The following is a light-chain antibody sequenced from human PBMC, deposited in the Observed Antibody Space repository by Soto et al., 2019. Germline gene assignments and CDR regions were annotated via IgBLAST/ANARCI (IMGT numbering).Light chain of an antibody. J-gene: IGKJ3*01. CDR1: ESVHRN. Sequence: EVVMTQSPATLSVSPGERVTLSCRASESVHRNLAWYQQKPGQGPSLLIYYASTRATGVPDRFTGSGSGTEFTLTIRSLQSEDFGVSHCQHYSNWPPTFGPGTKVEIK. V-gene: IGKV3-15*01. CDR2: YAS. CDR3: QHYSNWPPT.